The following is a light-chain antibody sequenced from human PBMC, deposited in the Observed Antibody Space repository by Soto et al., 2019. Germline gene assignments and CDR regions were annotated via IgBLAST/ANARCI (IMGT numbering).Light chain of an antibody. V-gene: IGKV3-20*01. J-gene: IGKJ5*01. CDR1: QSLGSTD. CDR3: QQYGSSPIT. Sequence: EIVLTQSPGTLSLSPGEGATLSCRASQSLGSTDLSWYQQKPGQAPRLLIYGASNRATGIPVRFSGSGSETDFTFTISRLETEDFAMYCCQQYGSSPITFGQGTRLEIK. CDR2: GAS.